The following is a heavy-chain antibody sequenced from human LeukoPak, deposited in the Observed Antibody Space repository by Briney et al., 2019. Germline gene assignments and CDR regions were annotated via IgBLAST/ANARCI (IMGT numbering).Heavy chain of an antibody. CDR1: GFTFNDFG. V-gene: IGHV3-74*01. D-gene: IGHD3-16*01. CDR2: INERATII. J-gene: IGHJ4*02. CDR3: VRDLILVWTPGDDFDH. Sequence: PGGSLRLSCSASGFTFNDFGMHWVRQAPGKGLEWVSRINERATIISYADSVKGRFTISRENARNTLYLQMNSLTAEDTAVYYCVRDLILVWTPGDDFDHWGQGTLVTVSS.